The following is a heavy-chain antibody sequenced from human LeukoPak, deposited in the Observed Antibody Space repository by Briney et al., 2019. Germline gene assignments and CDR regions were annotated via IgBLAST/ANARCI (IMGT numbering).Heavy chain of an antibody. CDR2: ISAYNGNT. D-gene: IGHD4-11*01. J-gene: IGHJ6*03. Sequence: ASVKVSCKASGYTFTSYGISWVRQAPGQGLEWMGWISAYNGNTNYAQKLQGRVTMTTDTSTSTAYMELRSLSSDDTAVYYCARVGPPMWLSNDGSYYYYMDVWGKGTTVTVSS. CDR3: ARVGPPMWLSNDGSYYYYMDV. CDR1: GYTFTSYG. V-gene: IGHV1-18*01.